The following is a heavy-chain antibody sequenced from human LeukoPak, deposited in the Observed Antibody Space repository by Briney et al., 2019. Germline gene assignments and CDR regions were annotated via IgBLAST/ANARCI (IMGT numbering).Heavy chain of an antibody. CDR1: GFTFSSYE. CDR2: LYSDGNT. V-gene: IGHV3-53*01. D-gene: IGHD1-14*01. J-gene: IGHJ4*02. Sequence: GGSLRLSCAASGFTFSSYEMNWARQAPGKGLEWVSVLYSDGNTKYADSVQRRFTISRDNSKNTLYLEMYSLSPDDTAVYCCARGVEPLAANTLAYWGQGTLVTVSS. CDR3: ARGVEPLAANTLAY.